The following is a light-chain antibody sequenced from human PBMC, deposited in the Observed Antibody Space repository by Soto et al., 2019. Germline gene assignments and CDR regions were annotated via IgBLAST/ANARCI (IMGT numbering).Light chain of an antibody. Sequence: QSVLTQPPSVSAAPGQKVTISCSGSSPNIGNNYVSWYQQLPGTAPKLLIYENTKRPSGIPDRFSGSKSGTSATLGITGLQTGDEADYYCGTWDTSLSTVLFGGGTKVTVL. J-gene: IGLJ2*01. CDR2: ENT. CDR3: GTWDTSLSTVL. V-gene: IGLV1-51*02. CDR1: SPNIGNNY.